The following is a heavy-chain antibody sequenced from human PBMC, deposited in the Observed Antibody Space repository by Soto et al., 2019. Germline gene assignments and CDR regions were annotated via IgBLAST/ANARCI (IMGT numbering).Heavy chain of an antibody. Sequence: GSLRLSCAASGFTFSSYWMHWVRQAPGKGLVWVSRINPDGSATNYADSVKGRFTISRDNAKNTLYLQMNSLRAEDTAVFYCGRGGSDSPMAPGYWGQGTLVTVSS. D-gene: IGHD5-18*01. J-gene: IGHJ4*02. CDR3: GRGGSDSPMAPGY. CDR2: INPDGSAT. CDR1: GFTFSSYW. V-gene: IGHV3-74*01.